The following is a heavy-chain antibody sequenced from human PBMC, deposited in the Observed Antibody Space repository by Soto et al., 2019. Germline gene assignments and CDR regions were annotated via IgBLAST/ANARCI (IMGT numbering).Heavy chain of an antibody. V-gene: IGHV3-33*01. CDR1: GFTFSSYG. CDR2: IWYDGSNK. Sequence: QVQLVESGGGVVQPGRSLRLSCAASGFTFSSYGMHWVRQAPGKGLEWVAVIWYDGSNKYYADSVKGRFTISRDNSKNRLYLQMNSLRAEDTAVYYCARDRRWLQIYYFDYWGQGTLVTVSS. J-gene: IGHJ4*02. D-gene: IGHD5-12*01. CDR3: ARDRRWLQIYYFDY.